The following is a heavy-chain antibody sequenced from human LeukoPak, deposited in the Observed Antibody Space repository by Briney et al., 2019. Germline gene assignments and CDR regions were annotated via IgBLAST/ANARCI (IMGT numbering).Heavy chain of an antibody. Sequence: SETLSLTCTVSGGSINSYYWNWVRQPPGKGLEWIGYVSYSGSTNYNPCLKSRVTISVDTSKNQFSLKLNSVTAAETAVYYCARIGGYNSSFSFWGQGALVTVSS. CDR1: GGSINSYY. CDR3: ARIGGYNSSFSF. V-gene: IGHV4-59*01. CDR2: VSYSGST. J-gene: IGHJ4*02. D-gene: IGHD5-24*01.